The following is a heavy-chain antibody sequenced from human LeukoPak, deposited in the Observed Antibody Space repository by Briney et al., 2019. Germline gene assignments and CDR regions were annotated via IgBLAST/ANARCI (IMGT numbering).Heavy chain of an antibody. CDR1: AYTFTGSY. Sequence: AAAAKVSSKHSAYTFTGSYMHGERQAPGQGLEWMLWIEPNSGSTNSAEKFQGRVTMTRDTSISTAYMELSRLRSDDTAVYYCARDYRARTMIVGYWGEGTLVTVSS. CDR2: IEPNSGST. D-gene: IGHD3-22*01. J-gene: IGHJ4*02. CDR3: ARDYRARTMIVGY. V-gene: IGHV1-2*02.